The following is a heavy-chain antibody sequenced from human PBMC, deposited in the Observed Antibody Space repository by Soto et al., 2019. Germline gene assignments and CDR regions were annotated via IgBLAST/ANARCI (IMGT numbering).Heavy chain of an antibody. D-gene: IGHD3-10*01. CDR2: IRNKANNYAT. J-gene: IGHJ4*02. Sequence: EVQVVESGGGLVQPGGSLGLSCAASGFTFSDHYMDWVRQAPGKGLEWVGRIRNKANNYATEYAASVKGRFTISRDDSKNSLYLQMNSMETEDTAVYSCARERRYYNNIPCFYFDNWGQGTLVTVSS. V-gene: IGHV3-72*01. CDR3: ARERRYYNNIPCFYFDN. CDR1: GFTFSDHY.